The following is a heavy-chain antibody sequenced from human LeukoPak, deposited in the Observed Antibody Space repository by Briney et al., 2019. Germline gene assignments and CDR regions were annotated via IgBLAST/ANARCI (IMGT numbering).Heavy chain of an antibody. D-gene: IGHD5-12*01. CDR2: ISHDGTNK. CDR1: GFAFSVYS. CDR3: ARIGLGYSYGQGLDV. J-gene: IGHJ6*02. V-gene: IGHV3-30-3*01. Sequence: GGSLRLSCAASGFAFSVYSMHWVRQAPGKGLEWVAVISHDGTNKYYADSVKGRFTISRDNSKNTLDLQMNSLRTEDTAVFYCARIGLGYSYGQGLDVWGQGTTVTVSS.